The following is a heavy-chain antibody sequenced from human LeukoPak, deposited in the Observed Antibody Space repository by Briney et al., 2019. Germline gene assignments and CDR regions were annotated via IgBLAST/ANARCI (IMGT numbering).Heavy chain of an antibody. V-gene: IGHV3-23*01. CDR3: AKCPTVVVTALSAY. CDR1: GFTFSSYA. J-gene: IGHJ4*02. D-gene: IGHD2-21*02. Sequence: PGGSLRLSCAASGFTFSSYAMSWVRQAPGKGLEWVSAISGSGGSTYYADSVKGRFTISRDNSKNTLYLQMNSLRAEDMAVYYCAKCPTVVVTALSAYWGQGTLVTVSS. CDR2: ISGSGGST.